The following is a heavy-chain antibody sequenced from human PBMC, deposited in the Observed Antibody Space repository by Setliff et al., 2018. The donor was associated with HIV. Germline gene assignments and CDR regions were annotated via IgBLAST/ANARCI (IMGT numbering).Heavy chain of an antibody. CDR3: ARAPRYYRGWYIPEYFDN. J-gene: IGHJ4*02. CDR2: IYSSGST. Sequence: PSETLSLTCSVSGGSMSGYYWNWIRQPAGKGLEWIGRIYSSGSTNHNPSLKSRVTISVDTSKNHFSLRLNSVTAADTAVYFCARAPRYYRGWYIPEYFDNWGEGTLVTVSS. D-gene: IGHD6-19*01. V-gene: IGHV4-4*07. CDR1: GGSMSGYY.